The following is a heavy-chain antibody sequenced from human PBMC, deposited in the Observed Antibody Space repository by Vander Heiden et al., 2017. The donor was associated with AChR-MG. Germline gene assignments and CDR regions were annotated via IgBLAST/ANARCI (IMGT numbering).Heavy chain of an antibody. V-gene: IGHV4-34*01. CDR2: INHSGST. CDR3: ARGLYYYGSGSYANWFDP. CDR1: GGSCRGYN. Sequence: QVPLQQWGAGLWQPSETLSLTCAVYGGSCRGYNGSWVRQAPGKGLEWIGEINHSGSTNYNPALKRRVTITVGTSKNQFSLKLSSVTAADTAVYYCARGLYYYGSGSYANWFDPWGQGTLVTVSS. J-gene: IGHJ5*02. D-gene: IGHD3-10*01.